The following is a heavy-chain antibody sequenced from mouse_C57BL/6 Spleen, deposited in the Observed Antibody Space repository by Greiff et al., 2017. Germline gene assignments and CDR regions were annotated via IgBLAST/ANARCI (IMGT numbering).Heavy chain of an antibody. D-gene: IGHD4-1*01. CDR3: ARQGNWGYAMDY. V-gene: IGHV5-12*01. CDR1: GFTFSDYY. CDR2: ISNGGGST. Sequence: QLVESGGGLVQPGGSLKLSCAASGFTFSDYYMYWVRQTPEKRLEWVAYISNGGGSTYYPDTVKGRFTISRDNAKNTLYLQMSRLKSEDTAMYYCARQGNWGYAMDYWGQGTSVTVSS. J-gene: IGHJ4*01.